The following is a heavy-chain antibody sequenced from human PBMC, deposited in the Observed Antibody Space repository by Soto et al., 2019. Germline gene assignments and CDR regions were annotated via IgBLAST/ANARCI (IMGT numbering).Heavy chain of an antibody. CDR2: IYPGDSDT. CDR1: GYSFTSYW. V-gene: IGHV5-51*01. D-gene: IGHD2-15*01. Sequence: PGESLKISCKGSGYSFTSYWIGWVRQMPGKGLEWMGIIYPGDSDTRYSPSFQGQVTISADKSISTAYLQWSSLKASDTAMYYCARNRYCSGGSCFPNWFDPWGQGTLVTV. J-gene: IGHJ5*02. CDR3: ARNRYCSGGSCFPNWFDP.